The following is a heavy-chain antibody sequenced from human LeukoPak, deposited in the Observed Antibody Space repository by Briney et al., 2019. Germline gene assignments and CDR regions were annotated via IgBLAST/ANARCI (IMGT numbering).Heavy chain of an antibody. J-gene: IGHJ2*01. CDR3: ARDPGGDYGGNSDWYFDL. D-gene: IGHD4-23*01. CDR2: LRYEGSNK. Sequence: GGSLRLSCAASGFTFSSYGMHWVRQAPGRGREGVAFLRYEGSNKYYADSVKGRFTISRDNSKNTLYLQMNSLRAEDTAVYYCARDPGGDYGGNSDWYFDLWGRGTLVTVSS. V-gene: IGHV3-30*02. CDR1: GFTFSSYG.